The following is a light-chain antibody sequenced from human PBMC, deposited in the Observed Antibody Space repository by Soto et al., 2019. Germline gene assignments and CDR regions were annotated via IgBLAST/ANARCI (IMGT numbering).Light chain of an antibody. V-gene: IGLV2-14*01. CDR2: GVT. J-gene: IGLJ2*01. CDR1: NSDVGAHNL. CDR3: SSYTTYTTVI. Sequence: QSALTQPASVSGSPGQSITISCTGTNSDVGAHNLVSWYQHHPGKAPRLMIYGVTNRPSGVSNRFSGSKSGNTASLTISGLQAEDEADYYCSSYTTYTTVIFGGGTQLTVL.